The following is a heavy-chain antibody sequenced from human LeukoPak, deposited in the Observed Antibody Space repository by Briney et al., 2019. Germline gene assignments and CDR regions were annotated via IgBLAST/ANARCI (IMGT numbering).Heavy chain of an antibody. Sequence: KTSETLSLTCTVSGGSISSSSYYWGWIRQPPGKGLEWIGSIYYSGSTYYNPSLKSRVTISVDTSKNQFSLKLSSVTAADTAVYYCARGPRYGYWGQGTLVTVSS. CDR1: GGSISSSSYY. J-gene: IGHJ4*02. V-gene: IGHV4-39*01. D-gene: IGHD3-16*01. CDR3: ARGPRYGY. CDR2: IYYSGST.